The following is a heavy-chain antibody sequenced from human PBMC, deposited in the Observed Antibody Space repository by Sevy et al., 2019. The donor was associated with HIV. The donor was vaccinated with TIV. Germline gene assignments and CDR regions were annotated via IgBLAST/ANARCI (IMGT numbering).Heavy chain of an antibody. Sequence: GGSLRLSCAASGFTFSSYSMNWVRQAPGKGLEWVSSISSSSSYIYYADSVKGRFTISRDNAKNSLYLQMNSLRAEDTAVCYCARVLRIGDYPFDYWGQGTLVTVSS. CDR3: ARVLRIGDYPFDY. CDR1: GFTFSSYS. V-gene: IGHV3-21*01. J-gene: IGHJ4*02. CDR2: ISSSSSYI. D-gene: IGHD4-17*01.